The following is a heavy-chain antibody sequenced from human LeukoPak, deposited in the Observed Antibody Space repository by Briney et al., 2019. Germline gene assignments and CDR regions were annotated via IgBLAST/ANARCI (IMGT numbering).Heavy chain of an antibody. J-gene: IGHJ4*02. D-gene: IGHD4-17*01. Sequence: SVKVSCKASGGTFSSYAITWVRQAPGQGLEWMGRIIPILGIANYAQKFQGRVTITADKSTSTAYMELSSLRSEDTAVYYCARQGTTSLFDYWGQGTLVTVSS. CDR2: IIPILGIA. CDR1: GGTFSSYA. CDR3: ARQGTTSLFDY. V-gene: IGHV1-69*04.